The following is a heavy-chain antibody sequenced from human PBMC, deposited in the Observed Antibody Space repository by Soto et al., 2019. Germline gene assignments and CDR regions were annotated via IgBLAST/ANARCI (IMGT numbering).Heavy chain of an antibody. D-gene: IGHD3-10*01. J-gene: IGHJ4*02. Sequence: QVQLVQSGAEVKKPGSSVKVSCKTSGGTIRTYVISWVRQAPGQGLEWMGGIIPIFGTPNYAQNFQGRVTITADNSTNSAFMELSSLRSEDTAVYYCASEPQDGSGSYFDYWGQGSLVTVSS. V-gene: IGHV1-69*06. CDR1: GGTIRTYV. CDR2: IIPIFGTP. CDR3: ASEPQDGSGSYFDY.